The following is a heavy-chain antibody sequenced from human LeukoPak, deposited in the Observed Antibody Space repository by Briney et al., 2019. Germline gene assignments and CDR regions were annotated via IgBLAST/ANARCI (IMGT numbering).Heavy chain of an antibody. CDR2: ISWNSGSI. J-gene: IGHJ4*02. D-gene: IGHD3-10*01. CDR1: GFTFDDYA. V-gene: IGHV3-9*01. CDR3: ARLQYSFLYGTGSYGVDY. Sequence: GGSLRLSCAASGFTFDDYAMHWVRQAPGKGLEWVSGISWNSGSIGYVDSVKGRFTISRDNAKNSLYLQMNSLRAEDTAVYYCARLQYSFLYGTGSYGVDYWGQGTLVTVSS.